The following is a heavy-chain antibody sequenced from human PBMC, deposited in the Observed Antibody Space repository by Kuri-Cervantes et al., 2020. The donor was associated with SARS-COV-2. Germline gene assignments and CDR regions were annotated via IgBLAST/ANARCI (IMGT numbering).Heavy chain of an antibody. D-gene: IGHD5-18*01. CDR2: IYNSGST. V-gene: IGHV4-59*12. CDR1: GGSISTYY. J-gene: IGHJ6*02. CDR3: ARGPIQTLWAPRYGMDV. Sequence: SETLSLTCTVSGGSISTYYWSWIRQPPGKGLEWIAYIYNSGSTNYNPSLKSRVTISVDTSKNQFSLKLSSVTAADTAVYYCARGPIQTLWAPRYGMDVRGQGTTVTVSS.